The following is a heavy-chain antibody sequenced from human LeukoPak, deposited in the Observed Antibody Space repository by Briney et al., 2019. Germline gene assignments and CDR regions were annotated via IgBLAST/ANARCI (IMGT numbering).Heavy chain of an antibody. CDR3: AKGSRNYYDSSAKGY. D-gene: IGHD3-22*01. V-gene: IGHV3-23*01. Sequence: GGSLRLSCAASGFTFSSYAMSWVRQAPGEGLEWVSAISGSGGSTYYADSVKGRFTISRDNSKNTLYLQMNSLRAEDTAVYYCAKGSRNYYDSSAKGYWGQGTLVTVSS. CDR2: ISGSGGST. CDR1: GFTFSSYA. J-gene: IGHJ4*02.